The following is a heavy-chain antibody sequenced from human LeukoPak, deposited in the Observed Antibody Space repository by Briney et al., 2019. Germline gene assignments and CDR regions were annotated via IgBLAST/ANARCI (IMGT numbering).Heavy chain of an antibody. Sequence: GGSLRLSCAASGFTLNNYWMHWVRQAPGKGLVWVSRINSDESSTTYVDSVKGRFTISRDNAKNTLYLQMDSLRVEDTAVYFCARGAHVLDIWGQGTMVTVSS. J-gene: IGHJ3*02. D-gene: IGHD1-26*01. CDR1: GFTLNNYW. CDR2: INSDESST. CDR3: ARGAHVLDI. V-gene: IGHV3-74*01.